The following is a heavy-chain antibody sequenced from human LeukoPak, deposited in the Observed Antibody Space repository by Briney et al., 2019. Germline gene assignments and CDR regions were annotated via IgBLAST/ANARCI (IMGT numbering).Heavy chain of an antibody. D-gene: IGHD2-2*01. J-gene: IGHJ4*02. CDR1: GYTFTIYD. Sequence: ASVTVSCKASGYTFTIYDINWVRQAPGQGLEWMGWMNPNSGNTGYAQKFQGRVTMTRNTSISTAYMELSSLRSEDTAVYYCARGGRKYQLSLGYWGQGTLVTVSS. V-gene: IGHV1-8*01. CDR3: ARGGRKYQLSLGY. CDR2: MNPNSGNT.